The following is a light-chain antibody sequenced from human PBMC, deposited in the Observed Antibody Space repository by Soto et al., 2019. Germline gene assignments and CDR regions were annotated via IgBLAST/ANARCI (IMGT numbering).Light chain of an antibody. V-gene: IGLV2-23*01. CDR3: CSYASSSTYWV. J-gene: IGLJ3*02. CDR2: EDS. Sequence: QSALTQPASVSGSPGQSITISCTGTSSDAGSYNFVSWYQQHPGKAPKVMIYEDSKRPSGVSNRFSGSKSGNTAFLTISGLQAEDEADYYCCSYASSSTYWVFGGGTKVTVL. CDR1: SSDAGSYNF.